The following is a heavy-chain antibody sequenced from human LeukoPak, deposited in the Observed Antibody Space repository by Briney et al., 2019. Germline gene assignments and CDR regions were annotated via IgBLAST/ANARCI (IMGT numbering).Heavy chain of an antibody. Sequence: GGSLRLSCAASGFTFSSYATSWVRQALGKGLEWVSAISGSGGSTYYADSVKGRFTISRDNSKNTLYLQMNSLRAEDTAVYYCAKVVYSGSYQAYFDYWGQGTLVTVSS. J-gene: IGHJ4*02. V-gene: IGHV3-23*01. CDR2: ISGSGGST. CDR3: AKVVYSGSYQAYFDY. CDR1: GFTFSSYA. D-gene: IGHD1-26*01.